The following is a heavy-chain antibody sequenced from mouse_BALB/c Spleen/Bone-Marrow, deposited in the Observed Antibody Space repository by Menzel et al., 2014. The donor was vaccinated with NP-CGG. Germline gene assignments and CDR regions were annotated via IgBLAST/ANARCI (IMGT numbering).Heavy chain of an antibody. CDR2: FYPGGGYT. V-gene: IGHV1-63*02. J-gene: IGHJ2*01. CDR1: GYTFTNYW. Sequence: VQLQQSGAELVRPGTSVKISCKASGYTFTNYWLGWIKQRPGHGLEWIGDFYPGGGYTNYNEEFKGKATLTADASSSTASMQLSSLTAEDSAVYFCARTAYFDYWGQGTTLTVSS. CDR3: ARTAYFDY.